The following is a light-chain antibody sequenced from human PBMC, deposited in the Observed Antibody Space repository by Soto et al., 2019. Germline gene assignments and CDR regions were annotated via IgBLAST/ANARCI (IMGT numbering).Light chain of an antibody. CDR2: GAS. J-gene: IGKJ1*01. Sequence: EIVMTQSPATLSVSPGERATLSFMASQSVSSSYLAWYQQKPGQAPRLLIYGASSRATGIPDRFSGSGSGTDFTLTISRLEPEDFAVYYCQQYGSSPPWTFGQGTKVDIK. V-gene: IGKV3-20*01. CDR3: QQYGSSPPWT. CDR1: QSVSSSY.